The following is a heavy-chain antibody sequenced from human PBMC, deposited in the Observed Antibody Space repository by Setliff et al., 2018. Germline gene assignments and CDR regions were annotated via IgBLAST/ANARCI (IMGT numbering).Heavy chain of an antibody. Sequence: ASVKVSCKASGYTFTSYDINWVRQATGQGLEWMGWMNPNSGNTGYAQKFQGRVTMTRNTSISTAYMELSSLRSEDTAVYYCAREVDSSGWYGIDPWGQGTLVTVSS. CDR2: MNPNSGNT. D-gene: IGHD6-19*01. J-gene: IGHJ5*02. V-gene: IGHV1-8*01. CDR1: GYTFTSYD. CDR3: AREVDSSGWYGIDP.